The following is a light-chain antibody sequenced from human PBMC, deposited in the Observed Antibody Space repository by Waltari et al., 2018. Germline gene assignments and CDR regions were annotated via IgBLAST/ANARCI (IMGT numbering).Light chain of an antibody. J-gene: IGKJ2*01. CDR2: GAS. V-gene: IGKV3-15*01. CDR1: QSIRNN. CDR3: HHYNKRPPSYA. Sequence: EIVLTQSPGTLSLSPGERVTLSCRASQSIRNNLAWYQQKAGQPPRLLIYGASTRAPGLPARFSGSGSGTEFALTISSLQPEDFAVYYCHHYNKRPPSYAFGQGTRLEIK.